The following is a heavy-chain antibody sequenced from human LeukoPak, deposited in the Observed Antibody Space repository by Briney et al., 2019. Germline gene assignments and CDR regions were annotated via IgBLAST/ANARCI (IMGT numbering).Heavy chain of an antibody. Sequence: SETLSLTCTVSGGSISSGSYYWSWIRQPAGEGLEWIGRIYTSGSTNYNPSLKSRVTISVDTSKNQFSLKLSSVTAADTAVYYCARDYSDYDFWSGYSYWFDPWGQGTLVTVSS. V-gene: IGHV4-61*02. CDR2: IYTSGST. J-gene: IGHJ5*02. D-gene: IGHD3-3*01. CDR1: GGSISSGSYY. CDR3: ARDYSDYDFWSGYSYWFDP.